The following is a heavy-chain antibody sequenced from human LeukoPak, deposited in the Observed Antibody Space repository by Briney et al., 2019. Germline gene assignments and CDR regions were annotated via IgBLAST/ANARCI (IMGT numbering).Heavy chain of an antibody. CDR3: ARDQNYYAFDI. V-gene: IGHV4-59*01. Sequence: SETLSLTCTVSGGSISSYYWSWIRQPPGKGLYWIGYIYYSGSTNYNPSLKSRVTISVDTSKNQFSLKLSSVTAADTAVYYCARDQNYYAFDIWGQGTMVTVSS. D-gene: IGHD1-7*01. CDR2: IYYSGST. J-gene: IGHJ3*02. CDR1: GGSISSYY.